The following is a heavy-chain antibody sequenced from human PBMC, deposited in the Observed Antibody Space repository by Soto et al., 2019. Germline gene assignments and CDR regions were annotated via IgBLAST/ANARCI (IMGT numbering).Heavy chain of an antibody. CDR1: GFTFSSDW. D-gene: IGHD6-13*01. Sequence: EVRLVESGRGLVQPGGSLSLSCAASGFTFSSDWMTWVRQAPGKGLEWVANIRKDGSRTSYLDSVRGRFTISRDNAQSSLYLQMDSLRAEDTALYYCARDVSPVTSSLYFEAFDIWGQGTMVTVSS. CDR2: IRKDGSRT. J-gene: IGHJ3*02. V-gene: IGHV3-7*05. CDR3: ARDVSPVTSSLYFEAFDI.